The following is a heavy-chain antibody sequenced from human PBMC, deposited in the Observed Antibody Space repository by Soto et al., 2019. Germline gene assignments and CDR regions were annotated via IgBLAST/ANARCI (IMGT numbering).Heavy chain of an antibody. J-gene: IGHJ4*02. CDR3: ATLYDSGLDY. Sequence: ASVKVSCKASGYTFASYAISWMRQAPGQGLEWMGWISAYNGNTNYAQKLQGRVTMTTDTSTGTAYMELSSLRSEDTAVYYCATLYDSGLDYWGQGTLVTVSS. V-gene: IGHV1-18*01. CDR2: ISAYNGNT. CDR1: GYTFASYA. D-gene: IGHD3-22*01.